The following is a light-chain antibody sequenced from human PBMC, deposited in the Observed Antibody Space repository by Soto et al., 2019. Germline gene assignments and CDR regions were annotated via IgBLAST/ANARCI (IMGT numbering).Light chain of an antibody. V-gene: IGLV2-14*01. Sequence: QSVLTQPASVSGSPGQSITISCTGSSSDVGGYRYVSWYQQHPGKAPKLIIYEVSNRPSGVSNRFSGSKSGNTASLTISGLQAEDEADYYCSSYGSTSNVLFGGGTKLTVL. CDR2: EVS. J-gene: IGLJ2*01. CDR3: SSYGSTSNVL. CDR1: SSDVGGYRY.